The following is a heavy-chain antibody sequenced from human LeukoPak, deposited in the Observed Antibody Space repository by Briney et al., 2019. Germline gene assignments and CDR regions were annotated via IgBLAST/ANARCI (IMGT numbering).Heavy chain of an antibody. CDR2: INPNSGGT. J-gene: IGHJ5*02. CDR1: GYTFTGCY. Sequence: GASVKVSCKASGYTFTGCYMHWVRQAPGQGLEWMGWINPNSGGTNYAQKFQGRVTMTRDTSISTAYMELSRLRSDDTAVYYCARGHIVVVPNNWFDTWGQGTLVTVSS. CDR3: ARGHIVVVPNNWFDT. V-gene: IGHV1-2*02. D-gene: IGHD2-2*01.